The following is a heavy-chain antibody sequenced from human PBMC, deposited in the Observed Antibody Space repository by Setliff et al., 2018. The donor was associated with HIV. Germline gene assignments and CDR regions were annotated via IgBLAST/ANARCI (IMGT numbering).Heavy chain of an antibody. J-gene: IGHJ6*04. CDR1: GASVRTYY. V-gene: IGHV4-4*08. CDR3: ARSVDPDI. CDR2: IYGMGKT. Sequence: KASETLSLTCTVSGASVRTYYWTWVRQPPGKGLEWIGNIYGMGKTKYHPSLKSRVTVSLDKTKNAFSLRLTSVTAADTGVYFCARSVDPDIWGKGTTVTVSS.